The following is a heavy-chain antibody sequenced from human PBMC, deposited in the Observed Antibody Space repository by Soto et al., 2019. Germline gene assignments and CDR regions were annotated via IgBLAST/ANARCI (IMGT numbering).Heavy chain of an antibody. V-gene: IGHV1-18*01. J-gene: IGHJ6*02. D-gene: IGHD3-22*01. Sequence: GASVKVSCKASGCTFTSYGISWVRQAPGQGLEWMGWISAYNGNTNYAQKLQGRVTMTTDTSTSTAYMELRSLRSDDTAVYYCARETGRPSALGRPADYYDSSGPRYYYGLDVWGQGTTVTVSS. CDR3: ARETGRPSALGRPADYYDSSGPRYYYGLDV. CDR1: GCTFTSYG. CDR2: ISAYNGNT.